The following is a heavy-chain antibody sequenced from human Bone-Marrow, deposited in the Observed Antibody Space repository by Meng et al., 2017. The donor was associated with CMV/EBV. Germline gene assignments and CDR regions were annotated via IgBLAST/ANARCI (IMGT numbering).Heavy chain of an antibody. J-gene: IGHJ4*02. CDR1: GFTFSSYE. V-gene: IGHV3-48*03. CDR2: ISSSGSTI. D-gene: IGHD5-18*01. Sequence: GESLKISCAASGFTFSSYEMNWVRQAPGKGLEWVSYISSSGSTIYYADSVKGRFTISRDNAKNSLYLQMNSLRAEDTAVYYCLGLPLWSQAIVDYFDYWGQGTLVTVSS. CDR3: LGLPLWSQAIVDYFDY.